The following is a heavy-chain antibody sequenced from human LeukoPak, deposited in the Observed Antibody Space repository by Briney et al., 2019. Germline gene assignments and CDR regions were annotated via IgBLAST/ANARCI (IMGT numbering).Heavy chain of an antibody. CDR3: ARGESSSWRRRNKNFDY. J-gene: IGHJ4*02. CDR2: IYIDGTT. D-gene: IGHD6-13*01. V-gene: IGHV3-66*02. Sequence: PGGSLRLSCAASGFNVSINYMSWVRQAPGKGLEWVSVIYIDGTTYYGESVKGRFTISRDNSKNTLYLQMNSLRAEDTAVYYCARGESSSWRRRNKNFDYWAREPWSPSPQ. CDR1: GFNVSINY.